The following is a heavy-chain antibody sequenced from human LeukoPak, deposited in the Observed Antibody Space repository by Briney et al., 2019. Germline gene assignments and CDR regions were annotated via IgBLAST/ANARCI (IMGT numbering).Heavy chain of an antibody. CDR2: ISYDGSNK. J-gene: IGHJ4*02. CDR3: ARDLSYSRDYSSR. CDR1: GFTFSNYG. Sequence: PGGSLRLSCAASGFTFSNYGMHWVRQAPGMGLEWVAFISYDGSNKYYADSVKGRFTISRDNSKNTLYLQMNSLRAEDTAVYYCARDLSYSRDYSSRRGQGTLVTVSA. V-gene: IGHV3-33*01. D-gene: IGHD4-11*01.